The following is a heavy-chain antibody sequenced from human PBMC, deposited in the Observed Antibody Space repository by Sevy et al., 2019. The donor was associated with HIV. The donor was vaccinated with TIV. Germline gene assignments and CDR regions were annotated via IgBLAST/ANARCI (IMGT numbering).Heavy chain of an antibody. V-gene: IGHV4-61*01. D-gene: IGHD6-6*01. J-gene: IGHJ5*02. CDR3: ARDQVESSSTGGLGS. CDR1: GASVSSGSFF. Sequence: SETLSLTCSVSGASVSSGSFFWTWIRQAPGKGLEWIGYIYYSGSTNYNPSLKSRVTFSVDTSKNQFSLKLRSVTAADTAVYYCARDQVESSSTGGLGSWGPGALVTVSS. CDR2: IYYSGST.